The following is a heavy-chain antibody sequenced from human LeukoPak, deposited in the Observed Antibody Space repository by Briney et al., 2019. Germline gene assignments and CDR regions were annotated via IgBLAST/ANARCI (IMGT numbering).Heavy chain of an antibody. CDR2: ISGSGAST. V-gene: IGHV3-23*01. CDR1: GFTFSSNY. Sequence: GGSLRLSCAASGFTFSSNYMSWVRQAPGKGLEWVSLISGSGASTYYADSVLGRFLISRDNSKNTMYLQMNSLRGEDTAVYYCAKDNESSRRYFDYWGQGTLVTVSS. CDR3: AKDNESSRRYFDY. J-gene: IGHJ4*02.